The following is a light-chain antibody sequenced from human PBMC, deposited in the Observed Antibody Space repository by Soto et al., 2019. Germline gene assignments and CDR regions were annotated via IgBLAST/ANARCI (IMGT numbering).Light chain of an antibody. Sequence: QSVLTQPRSVSGSPGQSVAISCTGTSRDVDAYDFVSGYQHHPGKAPKLIISEVSKRPSGVSHRFSGSKSGNTASLTSSGLQAEDEADYFCCSFAGSFYVFGTGTKVTVL. CDR3: CSFAGSFYV. CDR1: SRDVDAYDF. V-gene: IGLV2-11*01. CDR2: EVS. J-gene: IGLJ1*01.